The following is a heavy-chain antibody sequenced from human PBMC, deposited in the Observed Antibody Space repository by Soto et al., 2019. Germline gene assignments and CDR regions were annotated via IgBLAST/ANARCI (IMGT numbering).Heavy chain of an antibody. Sequence: ELVQSGPEAREPGTSVKVSCRASGFSFGDSAVQWVRQGRGQRLEWIGWIVVVNGNTNYAPRFEGRVTLTRDASTSTSHMELTSLSYDDTAVYFCAVTDLPFRPLTEPTENGMDVWGQGTTVTVSS. CDR1: GFSFGDSA. CDR3: AVTDLPFRPLTEPTENGMDV. J-gene: IGHJ6*02. V-gene: IGHV1-58*01. D-gene: IGHD2-8*01. CDR2: IVVVNGNT.